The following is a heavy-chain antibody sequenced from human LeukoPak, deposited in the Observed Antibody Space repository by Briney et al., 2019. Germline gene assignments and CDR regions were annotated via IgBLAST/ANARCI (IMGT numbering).Heavy chain of an antibody. Sequence: GGSLRLSCAASGFTVSSNYMSWVRQAPGKGLEWVSVIYSGGSTYYADSVKGRFTISRDNSKNTLYLQMGSLRAEDMAVYYCARSRLTGTTGDAFDIWGQGTMVTVSS. J-gene: IGHJ3*02. CDR1: GFTVSSNY. D-gene: IGHD1-20*01. CDR3: ARSRLTGTTGDAFDI. CDR2: IYSGGST. V-gene: IGHV3-66*01.